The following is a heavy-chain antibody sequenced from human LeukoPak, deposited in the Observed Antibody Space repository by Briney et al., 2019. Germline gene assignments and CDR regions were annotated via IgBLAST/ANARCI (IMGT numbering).Heavy chain of an antibody. J-gene: IGHJ3*02. D-gene: IGHD7-27*01. CDR1: GYTFTSYD. Sequence: ASVKVSCKASGYTFTSYDINWVRQATGQGREGMGWMNPNSGNTGYAQKFQGRVTMTRNTSISTAYMELSSLRSEDTAVYYCATPTPTGGAFDIWGQGTMVTVSS. CDR2: MNPNSGNT. CDR3: ATPTPTGGAFDI. V-gene: IGHV1-8*01.